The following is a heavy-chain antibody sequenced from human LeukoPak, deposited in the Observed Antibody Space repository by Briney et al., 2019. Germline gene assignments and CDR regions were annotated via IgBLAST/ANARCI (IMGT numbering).Heavy chain of an antibody. V-gene: IGHV3-23*01. CDR2: ISSSGGST. Sequence: PGGSLRLSCAASGFTFSSYAMSWVRQAPGKGLEWVSAISSSGGSTYYADSVKGRFTISRDNSKNTLYLQLNSLRAEDTAVYYCAKVMKGSERLTMVRGVIIKTAGLYYMDVWGKGTTVTVSS. J-gene: IGHJ6*03. CDR3: AKVMKGSERLTMVRGVIIKTAGLYYMDV. D-gene: IGHD3-10*01. CDR1: GFTFSSYA.